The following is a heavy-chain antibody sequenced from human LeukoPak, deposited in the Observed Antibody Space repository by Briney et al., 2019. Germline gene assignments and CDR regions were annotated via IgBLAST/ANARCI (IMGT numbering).Heavy chain of an antibody. CDR3: ARWGDGYKAPFDY. D-gene: IGHD5-24*01. J-gene: IGHJ4*02. CDR2: IYYSGST. CDR1: GGSISSSSYY. Sequence: PSETLSLTCTVSGGSISSSSYYWGWIRQPPGKGLEWIGSIYYSGSTYYNPSLKSRVTISVDPSKNQFSLKLSSVTAADTAVYYCARWGDGYKAPFDYWGQGTLVTVSS. V-gene: IGHV4-39*07.